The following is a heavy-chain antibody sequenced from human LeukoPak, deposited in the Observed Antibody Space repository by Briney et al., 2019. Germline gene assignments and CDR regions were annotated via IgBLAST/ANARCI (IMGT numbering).Heavy chain of an antibody. J-gene: IGHJ4*02. Sequence: SQTLSLTCTVSGGSISSGDYYWSWIRQHPGKGLEWIGYIYYSGTTYYNPSLNSRVTISVDTSENQCSLKLSSVTAADTAVYYCARDLLGYGNFDYWGQGTLVTVSS. D-gene: IGHD5-12*01. V-gene: IGHV4-31*03. CDR2: IYYSGTT. CDR3: ARDLLGYGNFDY. CDR1: GGSISSGDYY.